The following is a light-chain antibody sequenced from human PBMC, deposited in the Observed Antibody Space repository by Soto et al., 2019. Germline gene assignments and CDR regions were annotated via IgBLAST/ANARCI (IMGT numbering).Light chain of an antibody. Sequence: DIQMTQSPSSLSASVGDRVTITCRASQTINIYLSWYQQKPGKAPNLLIYRASDFRSGVPSRFSGSGSGTDFTLTINGLQPEDVATYYCQKYNSAPWTFGQGTKVEIK. CDR1: QTINIY. CDR3: QKYNSAPWT. V-gene: IGKV1-39*01. CDR2: RAS. J-gene: IGKJ1*01.